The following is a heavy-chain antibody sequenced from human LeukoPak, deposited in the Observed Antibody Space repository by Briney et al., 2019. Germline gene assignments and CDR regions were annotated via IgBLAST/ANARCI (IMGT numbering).Heavy chain of an antibody. Sequence: ASVKVSCKASGYTFTGYYMHWVRQAPGQGLEWMGWINPNSGGTNYAQKFQGRVTMTRDTSISTAYMELSRLRSEDTAVYYCARGVAAAGKGDWFDPWGQGTLVTVSS. J-gene: IGHJ5*02. CDR1: GYTFTGYY. V-gene: IGHV1-2*02. CDR2: INPNSGGT. D-gene: IGHD6-13*01. CDR3: ARGVAAAGKGDWFDP.